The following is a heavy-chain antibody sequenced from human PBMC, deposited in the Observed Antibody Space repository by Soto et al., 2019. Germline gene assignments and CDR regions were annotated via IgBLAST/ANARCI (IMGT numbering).Heavy chain of an antibody. D-gene: IGHD4-17*01. CDR3: ARDGAYGDYFDY. J-gene: IGHJ4*02. CDR2: IYYSVST. CDR1: GGSISSGGYY. V-gene: IGHV4-31*03. Sequence: QVQLQESGPGLVKPSQTLSLTCTVSGGSISSGGYYWRWIRQHPGKGLEWIGYIYYSVSTYYNPSLKSRVTISVDTSKNQFALKLSSVTAADTAVYYCARDGAYGDYFDYWGQGTLVTVSS.